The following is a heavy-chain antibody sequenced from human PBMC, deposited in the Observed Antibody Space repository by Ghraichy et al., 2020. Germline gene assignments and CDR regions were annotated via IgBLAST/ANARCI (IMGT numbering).Heavy chain of an antibody. CDR2: ITSSSSYI. Sequence: GESLNISCAASGFTFSRYSMNWVRQAPGKGLEWVSSITSSSSYIYYADSVKGRFTISRDNAKNSLYLQMNSLRAEDTAVYYCARDPRYYYDSSGYSYYFDYWGQGTLVTVSS. CDR3: ARDPRYYYDSSGYSYYFDY. CDR1: GFTFSRYS. D-gene: IGHD3-22*01. J-gene: IGHJ4*02. V-gene: IGHV3-21*01.